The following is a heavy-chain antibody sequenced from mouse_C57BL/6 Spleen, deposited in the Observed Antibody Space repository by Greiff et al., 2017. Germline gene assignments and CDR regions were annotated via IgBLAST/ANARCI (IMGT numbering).Heavy chain of an antibody. Sequence: EVKLMESGPGMVKPSQSLSLTCTVTGYSITSGYDWHWIRHFPGNKLEWMGYISYSGSTNYNPSLKSRISITHDTSKNHFFLKLNSVTTEDTATYYCARGGLRRAWFAYWGQGTLVTVSA. CDR3: ARGGLRRAWFAY. D-gene: IGHD2-4*01. V-gene: IGHV3-1*01. J-gene: IGHJ3*01. CDR1: GYSITSGYD. CDR2: ISYSGST.